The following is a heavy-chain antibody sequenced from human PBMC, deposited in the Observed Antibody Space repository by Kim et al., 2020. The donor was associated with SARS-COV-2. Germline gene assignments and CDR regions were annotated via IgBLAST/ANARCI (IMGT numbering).Heavy chain of an antibody. CDR2: GT. Sequence: GTNYAPKFQGRVTMNRDTSISTAYMELSRLRSDDTAVYYCARDLPVRGDWGQGTLVTVSS. D-gene: IGHD3-10*01. CDR3: ARDLPVRGD. V-gene: IGHV1-2*02. J-gene: IGHJ4*02.